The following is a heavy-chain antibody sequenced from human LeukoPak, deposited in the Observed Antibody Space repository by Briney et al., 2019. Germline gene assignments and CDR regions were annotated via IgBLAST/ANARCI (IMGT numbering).Heavy chain of an antibody. J-gene: IGHJ4*02. Sequence: GGSLRLSCAASGFTFSNYAMSWVRQAPGKGLEWVSVIYSGERTYYADSVKGRFTISRDNSKNTLYLQMNSLRAEDTAVYYCAKDPTRGDYWGQGTLVTVSS. D-gene: IGHD6-6*01. CDR1: GFTFSNYA. CDR2: IYSGERT. V-gene: IGHV3-23*03. CDR3: AKDPTRGDY.